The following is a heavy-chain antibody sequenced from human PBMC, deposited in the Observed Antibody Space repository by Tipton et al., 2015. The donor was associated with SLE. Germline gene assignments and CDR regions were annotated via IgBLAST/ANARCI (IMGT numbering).Heavy chain of an antibody. D-gene: IGHD2-15*01. V-gene: IGHV4-31*03. J-gene: IGHJ3*02. CDR2: IYYSGST. Sequence: TLSLTCTVSGGSISSGGYYWSWIRQHPGKGLEWIGYIYYSGSTFYNPSLKSRVTISVDTSKYQLSLQLSSVTAADTAVYYCADQGGWFDAFDIWGQGTMVTVSS. CDR3: ADQGGWFDAFDI. CDR1: GGSISSGGYY.